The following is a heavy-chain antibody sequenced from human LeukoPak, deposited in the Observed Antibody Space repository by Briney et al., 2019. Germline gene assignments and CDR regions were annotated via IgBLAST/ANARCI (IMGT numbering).Heavy chain of an antibody. CDR3: SRESPYYYDSSGYYFDY. CDR1: GFTFSSYW. J-gene: IGHJ4*02. D-gene: IGHD3-22*01. V-gene: IGHV3-7*01. Sequence: GGSLRLSCAASGFTFSSYWMSWVRQAPGKGLEWVANIKQDGSEKYYVDSVKGRFTISRDNAKNSLYLQMNSLRAEDTAVYYCSRESPYYYDSSGYYFDYWGQGTLVTVSS. CDR2: IKQDGSEK.